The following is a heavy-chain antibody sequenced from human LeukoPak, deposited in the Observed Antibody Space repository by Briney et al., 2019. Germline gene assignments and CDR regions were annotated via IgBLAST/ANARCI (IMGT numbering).Heavy chain of an antibody. J-gene: IGHJ4*02. D-gene: IGHD3-22*01. Sequence: GGSLRLSCAASGFTFSSYAMSWVRQAPGKGLEWVSAISGSGGSTYYADSVKGRFTISRDNSKNTLYLQMNSLRAEDTAVYYCAKAPHFNYDSSGYYIDYWGQGTLVTVSS. CDR1: GFTFSSYA. V-gene: IGHV3-23*01. CDR2: ISGSGGST. CDR3: AKAPHFNYDSSGYYIDY.